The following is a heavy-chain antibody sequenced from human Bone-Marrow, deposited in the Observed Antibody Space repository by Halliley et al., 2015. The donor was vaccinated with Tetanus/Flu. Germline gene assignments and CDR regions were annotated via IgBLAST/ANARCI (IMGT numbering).Heavy chain of an antibody. CDR2: IWYDGGRR. Sequence: SGFIFSSYGMHWVRQAPGKGLEWVAVIWYDGGRRYYGDSVKGRFTISRDNSRNTLYLEMNGLRLEDTAVYYCASVLPYCRTTTCYLDVWGQGTTVTVSS. CDR1: GFIFSSYG. V-gene: IGHV3-33*01. J-gene: IGHJ6*02. CDR3: ASVLPYCRTTTCYLDV. D-gene: IGHD2-15*01.